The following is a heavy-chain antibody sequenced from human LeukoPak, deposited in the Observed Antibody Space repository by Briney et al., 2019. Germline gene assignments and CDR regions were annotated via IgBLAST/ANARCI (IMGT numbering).Heavy chain of an antibody. CDR1: AFTFSSYA. CDR2: ISYDGSNK. J-gene: IGHJ4*02. CDR3: ARAIFRLRLGELSPHY. Sequence: GGSLRLSCAASAFTFSSYAMHWVRQAPGKGLEWVAVISYDGSNKYYADSVKGRFTISRDNSKNTLYLQMNSLRAEDTAVYYCARAIFRLRLGELSPHYWGQGTLVTVSS. V-gene: IGHV3-30*04. D-gene: IGHD3-16*02.